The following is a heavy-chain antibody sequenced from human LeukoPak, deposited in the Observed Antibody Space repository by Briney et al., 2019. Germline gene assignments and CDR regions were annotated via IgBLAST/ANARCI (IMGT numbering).Heavy chain of an antibody. Sequence: PSETLSLTCAVYGGSFSGYYWNWIRQPPGKGLEWIGEINHSGRTNYNPSLKSRVTISVDTSKNQFSLKLSSVTAADTAVYYCARAGNDFWSGSLNSFDYWGQGTLVTVSS. CDR2: INHSGRT. V-gene: IGHV4-34*01. CDR1: GGSFSGYY. D-gene: IGHD3-3*01. CDR3: ARAGNDFWSGSLNSFDY. J-gene: IGHJ4*02.